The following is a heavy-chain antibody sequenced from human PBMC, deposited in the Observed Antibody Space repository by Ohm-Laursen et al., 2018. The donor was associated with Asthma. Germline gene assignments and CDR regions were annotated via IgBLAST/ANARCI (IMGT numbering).Heavy chain of an antibody. V-gene: IGHV3-33*08. J-gene: IGHJ4*02. D-gene: IGHD6-19*01. CDR1: GFTLSSFG. Sequence: SLRLSCAASGFTLSSFGMHWVRQTPGKGLEWVAGIWFDSREEYYTDSVKGRFTISRDKNTLYLQMNSLKAEDTAVYYCARDIGVSGWCVLDFDHWGQGTLVTVSS. CDR2: IWFDSREE. CDR3: ARDIGVSGWCVLDFDH.